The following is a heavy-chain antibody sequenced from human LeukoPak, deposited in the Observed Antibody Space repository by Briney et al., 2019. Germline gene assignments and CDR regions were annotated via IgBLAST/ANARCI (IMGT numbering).Heavy chain of an antibody. Sequence: GGSLRLSCAASGFTFRTYAMHWVRQAPGRGLEWVAFIRYDGTDDYYGDFVKGRFTISRDNSKNTLYLQMNSLRTDDTAVYYCAKDEETTYGDYLSLAYWGQGTLVTVSS. CDR1: GFTFRTYA. J-gene: IGHJ4*02. D-gene: IGHD4-17*01. V-gene: IGHV3-30*02. CDR3: AKDEETTYGDYLSLAY. CDR2: IRYDGTDD.